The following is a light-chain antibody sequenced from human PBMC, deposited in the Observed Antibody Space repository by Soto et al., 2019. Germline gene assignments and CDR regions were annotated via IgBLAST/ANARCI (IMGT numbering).Light chain of an antibody. CDR3: SSYAGTDIFVV. V-gene: IGLV2-8*01. J-gene: IGLJ2*01. CDR1: SRDIGGYNY. CDR2: EVS. Sequence: QSALTQPPSASGSPGQSVTISCSGTSRDIGGYNYVSWYQQHPGKAPQLMIFEVSKRPSGVPDRFSGSKSGNTASLTVSGLQPEDEADYYCSSYAGTDIFVVFGGGTKLTVL.